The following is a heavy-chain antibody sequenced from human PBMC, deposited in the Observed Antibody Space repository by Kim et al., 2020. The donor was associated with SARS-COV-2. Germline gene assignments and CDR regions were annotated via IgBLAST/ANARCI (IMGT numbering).Heavy chain of an antibody. Sequence: GGSLRLSCAASGFTFSSYSMNWVRQAPGKGLEWVSYISSSSSTIYYADSVKGRFTISRNNAKNSLYLQMISPRDEDTAVYYCAREAWLGFLFDYWGQGTLVTVSS. CDR1: GFTFSSYS. D-gene: IGHD3-22*01. CDR3: AREAWLGFLFDY. J-gene: IGHJ4*02. CDR2: ISSSSSTI. V-gene: IGHV3-48*02.